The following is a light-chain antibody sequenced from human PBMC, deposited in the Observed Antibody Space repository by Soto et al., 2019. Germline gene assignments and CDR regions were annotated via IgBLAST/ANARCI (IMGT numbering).Light chain of an antibody. Sequence: DIQMTQSPSTLSASVGDRVTITCRASQSISSRLAWYQKKPGKAPKLLIYKASSLESGVPSRFSGSGSGTEFTLTISSLQPDDFATYYCQQYNSYSVTFGPGTKVDIK. J-gene: IGKJ3*01. CDR3: QQYNSYSVT. V-gene: IGKV1-5*03. CDR2: KAS. CDR1: QSISSR.